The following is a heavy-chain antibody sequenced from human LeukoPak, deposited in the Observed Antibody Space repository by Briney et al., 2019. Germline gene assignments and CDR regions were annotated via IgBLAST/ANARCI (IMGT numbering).Heavy chain of an antibody. CDR2: IYYTGSS. V-gene: IGHV4-59*12. CDR1: GGSISSYY. Sequence: SETLSLTCTVSGGSISSYYWSWIRQPPGKGLEWIGYIYYTGSSYYNPSLRSRVSISVDTSENQFSLKLSSVTAADTAVYYCARGRRDGGAAYRFDSWGQGTLVTVSS. D-gene: IGHD1-26*01. J-gene: IGHJ5*01. CDR3: ARGRRDGGAAYRFDS.